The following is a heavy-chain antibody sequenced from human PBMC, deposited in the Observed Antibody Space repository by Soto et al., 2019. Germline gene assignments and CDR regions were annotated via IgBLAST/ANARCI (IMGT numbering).Heavy chain of an antibody. V-gene: IGHV1-69*13. CDR3: ARDTGYCSSTSCYPGAFDI. CDR2: IIPIFGTA. J-gene: IGHJ3*02. D-gene: IGHD2-2*01. Sequence: SVKVSCKASGGTFSSYAISGVRQAPGQGLEWMGGIIPIFGTANYAQKFQGRVTITADESTSTAYMELSSLRSEDTAVYYCARDTGYCSSTSCYPGAFDIWGQGTMVTVSS. CDR1: GGTFSSYA.